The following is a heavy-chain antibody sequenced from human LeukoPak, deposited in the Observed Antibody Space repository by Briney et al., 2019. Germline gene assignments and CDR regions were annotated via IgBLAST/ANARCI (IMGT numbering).Heavy chain of an antibody. Sequence: GGSLRLSCAASGFTFSSYAMNWVRQAPGKGLEWVAVISYDGSNKYYADSVKGRFTISRDNSKNTLYLQMNSLRVEDTAVYYCARDPRNVGLAPWGQGTLVTVSS. CDR3: ARDPRNVGLAP. V-gene: IGHV3-30-3*01. J-gene: IGHJ5*02. D-gene: IGHD2-15*01. CDR1: GFTFSSYA. CDR2: ISYDGSNK.